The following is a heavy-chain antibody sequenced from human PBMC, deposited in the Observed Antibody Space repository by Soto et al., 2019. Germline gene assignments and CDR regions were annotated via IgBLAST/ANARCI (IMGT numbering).Heavy chain of an antibody. CDR3: ARGRGMAIDY. V-gene: IGHV4-59*12. D-gene: IGHD3-16*01. J-gene: IGHJ4*02. CDR2: IYYSGST. Sequence: SETLSLTSTVSGGSISSYYWSWIRQPPGKGLEWIGYIYYSGSTNYNPSLKSRVTISVDTSKNQFSLKLSSVTAADTAVYYCARGRGMAIDYWGQGTLVTVSS. CDR1: GGSISSYY.